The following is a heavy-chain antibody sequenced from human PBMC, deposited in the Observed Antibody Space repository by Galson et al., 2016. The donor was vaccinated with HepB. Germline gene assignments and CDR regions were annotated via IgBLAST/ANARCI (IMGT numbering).Heavy chain of an antibody. J-gene: IGHJ2*01. Sequence: QSGAEVKKPGESLKISCKGSGYSFSTYWIGWVRQMPGKGLEWMAIIYPGESNIKYSPSFQGQVTISVDKSISSAYLQWSSLKASDSAMYYCARRGAYNFGWYFDLWGRGTLVTVSS. CDR3: ARRGAYNFGWYFDL. CDR1: GYSFSTYW. CDR2: IYPGESNI. V-gene: IGHV5-51*01. D-gene: IGHD5-24*01.